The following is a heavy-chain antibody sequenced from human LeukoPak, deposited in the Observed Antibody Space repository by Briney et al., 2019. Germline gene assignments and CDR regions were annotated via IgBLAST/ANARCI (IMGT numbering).Heavy chain of an antibody. J-gene: IGHJ3*02. D-gene: IGHD3-22*01. CDR3: ARVSGITMIVVVQSDGFDI. V-gene: IGHV4-34*01. CDR2: INHSGST. Sequence: SETLSLTCAVYGGSFSGYYWSWIRQPPGKGLEWIGEINHSGSTNYNPSLKSRVTISVDTSKNQFSLKLSSVTAADTAVYYCARVSGITMIVVVQSDGFDIWGQGTMVSVSS. CDR1: GGSFSGYY.